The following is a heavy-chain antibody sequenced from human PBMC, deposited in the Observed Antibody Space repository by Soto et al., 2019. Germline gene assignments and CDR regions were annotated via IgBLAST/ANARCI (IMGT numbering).Heavy chain of an antibody. CDR3: ARHPARRYYDSSGYYYPLVYGMEV. V-gene: IGHV4-59*08. CDR2: IYYSGST. CDR1: GGSISSYY. D-gene: IGHD3-22*01. Sequence: QVQLQESGPGLVKPSETLSLTCTVSGGSISSYYWSWIRQPPGKGLEWIGYIYYSGSTNSNPSLPSRLSISVDTSKSQFSLKLSSVTAADTAVYYCARHPARRYYDSSGYYYPLVYGMEVWGQWTTVTVSS. J-gene: IGHJ6*02.